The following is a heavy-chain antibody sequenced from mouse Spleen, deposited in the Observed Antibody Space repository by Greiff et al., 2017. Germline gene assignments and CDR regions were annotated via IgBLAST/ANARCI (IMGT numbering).Heavy chain of an antibody. J-gene: IGHJ2*01. CDR2: IDPETGGT. CDR3: TRKGGHYYGSSLDY. Sequence: QVQLKESGAELVRPGASVTLSCKASGYTFTDYEMHWVKQTPVHGLEWIGAIDPETGGTAYNQKFKGKAILTADKSSSTAYMELRSLTSEDSAVYYCTRKGGHYYGSSLDYWGQGTTLTVSS. CDR1: GYTFTDYE. V-gene: IGHV1-15*01. D-gene: IGHD1-1*01.